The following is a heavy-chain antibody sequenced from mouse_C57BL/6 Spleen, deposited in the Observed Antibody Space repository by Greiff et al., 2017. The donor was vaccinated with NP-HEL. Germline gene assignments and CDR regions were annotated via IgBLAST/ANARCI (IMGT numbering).Heavy chain of an antibody. CDR1: GYTFTSYW. CDR2: IDPSDSYN. Sequence: QVQLQQPGAELVMPGASVKLSCKASGYTFTSYWMHWVKQRPGQGLEWIGEIDPSDSYNNYNQKFKGKSTLTVDKSSSTAYMQLSSQTSEDSAVYYCSIGGLRFHFAYWGQETLVTVSA. D-gene: IGHD3-1*01. J-gene: IGHJ3*01. V-gene: IGHV1-69*01. CDR3: SIGGLRFHFAY.